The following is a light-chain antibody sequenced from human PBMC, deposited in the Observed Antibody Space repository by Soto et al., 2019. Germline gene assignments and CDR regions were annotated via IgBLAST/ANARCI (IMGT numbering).Light chain of an antibody. CDR1: QAISNY. CDR2: AAS. Sequence: DIQMTQSPSSLSASVGDRVTITCRASQAISNYLAWYQQKSGQVPKLLIYAASTLQSGVPSRFSGSVSGTDFTLTINRLQPEDVATYYCQKYNSAPRTFGQGTKVDIK. CDR3: QKYNSAPRT. V-gene: IGKV1-27*01. J-gene: IGKJ1*01.